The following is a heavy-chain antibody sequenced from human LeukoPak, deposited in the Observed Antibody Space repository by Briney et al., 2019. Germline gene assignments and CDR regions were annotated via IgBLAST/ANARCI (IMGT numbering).Heavy chain of an antibody. CDR2: INPNSGGT. Sequence: ASVKVSCKASGYTFTCYYMHWVRQAPGQGLEWMGWINPNSGGTNYAQKFQGRVTMTRDTSISTAYMELSRLRSDDTAVYYCARERGHSSSDTDAFDIWGQGTMVTVSS. CDR3: ARERGHSSSDTDAFDI. CDR1: GYTFTCYY. J-gene: IGHJ3*02. V-gene: IGHV1-2*02. D-gene: IGHD6-6*01.